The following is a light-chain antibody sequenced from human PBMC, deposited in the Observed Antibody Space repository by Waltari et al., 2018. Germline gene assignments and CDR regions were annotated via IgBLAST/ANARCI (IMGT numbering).Light chain of an antibody. CDR3: QQNDSVPLT. CDR2: DSS. J-gene: IGKJ4*01. Sequence: DIQMTQSPSSLSASVGDRVTITCQASQDIESYLNWYQQEPGKAPKLLIYDSSNLEKGVPSRFSGSGSGTHFTFTINNLQPEDISTYYCQQNDSVPLTFGGGTKVEIK. CDR1: QDIESY. V-gene: IGKV1-33*01.